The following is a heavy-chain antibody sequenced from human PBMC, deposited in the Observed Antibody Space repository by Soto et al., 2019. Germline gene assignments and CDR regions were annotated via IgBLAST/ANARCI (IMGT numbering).Heavy chain of an antibody. V-gene: IGHV3-9*01. J-gene: IGHJ4*02. Sequence: EVQLVESGGGLVQPGRSLRLSCAASGFTFDEYAMHWVRQAQGKGLEWVSGISWNSGSIGYADSVKCRFTISRDNAKNSLYLPVISLRAEATALYYCSKALSYVISTRCYAWDYLVQGTLVTVSS. D-gene: IGHD2-2*01. CDR2: ISWNSGSI. CDR1: GFTFDEYA. CDR3: SKALSYVISTRCYAWDY.